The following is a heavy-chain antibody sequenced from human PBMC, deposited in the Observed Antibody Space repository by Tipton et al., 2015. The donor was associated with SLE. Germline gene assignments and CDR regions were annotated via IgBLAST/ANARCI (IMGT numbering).Heavy chain of an antibody. CDR1: GGSINSHY. CDR2: INWNSAGI. Sequence: TLSLTCTVSGGSINSHYWSWIRQPPGKGLEWVSSINWNSAGIVYADSIKGRFTISRDNAKNSLYLQMNSLRPEDTALYYCVKERYSSAAPLYYYGMDVWGQGTTVTVSS. V-gene: IGHV3-9*01. J-gene: IGHJ6*02. CDR3: VKERYSSAAPLYYYGMDV. D-gene: IGHD2-15*01.